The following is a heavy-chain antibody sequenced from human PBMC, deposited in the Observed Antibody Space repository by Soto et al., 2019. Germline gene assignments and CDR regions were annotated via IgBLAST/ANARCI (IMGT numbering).Heavy chain of an antibody. CDR2: ISCSGGST. CDR1: GFTFSSYA. D-gene: IGHD2-2*01. J-gene: IGHJ4*02. CDR3: AKVYCSSTSCYPDY. Sequence: GGSLRLSCAASGFTFSSYAMSWVRQAPGKGLEWVSAISCSGGSTYYADSVKGRFTISRDNSKNTLYLQMNSLRAEDTAVYYCAKVYCSSTSCYPDYWGQGTLVTVSS. V-gene: IGHV3-23*01.